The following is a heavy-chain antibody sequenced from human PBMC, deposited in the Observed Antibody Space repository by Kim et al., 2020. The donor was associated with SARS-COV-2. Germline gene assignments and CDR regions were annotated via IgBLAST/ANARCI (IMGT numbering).Heavy chain of an antibody. CDR2: ISCSSSTI. CDR3: ARDRFAGGNFDY. CDR1: GFTFSSYS. V-gene: IGHV3-48*02. D-gene: IGHD2-15*01. J-gene: IGHJ4*02. Sequence: GGSLRLSCAASGFTFSSYSMNWVRQAPGKGLAWVSYISCSSSTIYYADSVKGRFTISRDNAKNPLYLQMNSLRDEDTAVYYCARDRFAGGNFDYWGQGTLVTVSS.